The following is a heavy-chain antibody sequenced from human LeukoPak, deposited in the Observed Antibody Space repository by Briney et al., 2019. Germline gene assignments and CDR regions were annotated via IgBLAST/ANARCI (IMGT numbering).Heavy chain of an antibody. CDR2: ISAYNGNT. J-gene: IGHJ4*02. CDR1: GYTFTGYG. Sequence: ASVKVSCKASGYTFTGYGISWVRQAPGQGLEWMGWISAYNGNTNYAQKFQGRVTMTTDTSTSTAYMELRSLRSDDTVMYYCARGSEQQLVRGGFDYWGQGTLVTVSS. V-gene: IGHV1-18*01. CDR3: ARGSEQQLVRGGFDY. D-gene: IGHD6-13*01.